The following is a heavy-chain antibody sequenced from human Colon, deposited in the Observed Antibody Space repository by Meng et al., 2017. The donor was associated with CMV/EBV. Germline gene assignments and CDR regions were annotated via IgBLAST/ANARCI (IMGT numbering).Heavy chain of an antibody. CDR2: AKNRAHNYGT. Sequence: TSGFIFTDCFMDWVRQSPGEGLEWVGRAKNRAHNYGTEYAASGKGRFTISRDDSSDSMYLQMNSLKHEDTAVYYCVRDGRRYAFDYWGQGTLVTVSS. D-gene: IGHD2-8*01. CDR1: GFIFTDCF. V-gene: IGHV3-72*01. CDR3: VRDGRRYAFDY. J-gene: IGHJ4*02.